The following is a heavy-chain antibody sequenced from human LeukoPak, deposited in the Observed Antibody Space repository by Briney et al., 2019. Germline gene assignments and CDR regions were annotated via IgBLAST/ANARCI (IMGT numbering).Heavy chain of an antibody. J-gene: IGHJ4*02. CDR3: ARAPIVGAPTRAYYFDY. D-gene: IGHD1-26*01. CDR2: INPNSGGT. Sequence: GASVKVSCKASGYTFTGYYMHWVRQAPGQGLEWMGWINPNSGGTNYAQKFQGRVTMTRDTSISTAYMELSRLRSDDTAVYYCARAPIVGAPTRAYYFDYWGQGTLVTVSS. CDR1: GYTFTGYY. V-gene: IGHV1-2*02.